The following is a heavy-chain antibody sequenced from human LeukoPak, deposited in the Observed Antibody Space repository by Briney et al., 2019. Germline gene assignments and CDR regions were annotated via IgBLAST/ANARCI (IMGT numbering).Heavy chain of an antibody. CDR1: GYTFTSYG. J-gene: IGHJ4*02. Sequence: ASVKVFCKASGYTFTSYGISWVRQAPGQGLEWMGWISAYNGNTNYAQKLQGRVSMTTDTSTSTAYMELRSLRSDDTAVYYCARVGATYYYDSSGYYAGFWGQGTLVTVSS. CDR3: ARVGATYYYDSSGYYAGF. D-gene: IGHD3-22*01. CDR2: ISAYNGNT. V-gene: IGHV1-18*01.